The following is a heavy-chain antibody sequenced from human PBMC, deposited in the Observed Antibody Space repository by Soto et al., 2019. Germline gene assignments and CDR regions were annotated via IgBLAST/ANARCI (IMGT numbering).Heavy chain of an antibody. CDR1: GDSISSSSYY. J-gene: IGHJ4*02. CDR3: AMANLGYCSGGSCYRFDY. Sequence: SDTLSLTCPVSGDSISSSSYYWGWNRQPPGKGLEWIGRIYYSGSTYYNPSLKSRVTISVDTSKNQFSLKLSSVTAADTAVYYCAMANLGYCSGGSCYRFDYWGQGTLVT. CDR2: IYYSGST. D-gene: IGHD2-15*01. V-gene: IGHV4-39*01.